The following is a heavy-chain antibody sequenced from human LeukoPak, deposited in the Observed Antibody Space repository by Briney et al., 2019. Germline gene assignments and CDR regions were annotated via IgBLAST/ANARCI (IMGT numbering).Heavy chain of an antibody. D-gene: IGHD4-11*01. CDR1: GFSFSNAW. Sequence: GGSLRLSCATSGFSFSNAWMNWVRQAPGKGLEWVGRIRSNSDGGTIDYAASVKDRFTLSRDDSKDTLYLQLNSLQTADTAVYYCATDSHDYTWGQGTLVTVSS. V-gene: IGHV3-15*07. J-gene: IGHJ5*02. CDR2: IRSNSDGGTI. CDR3: ATDSHDYT.